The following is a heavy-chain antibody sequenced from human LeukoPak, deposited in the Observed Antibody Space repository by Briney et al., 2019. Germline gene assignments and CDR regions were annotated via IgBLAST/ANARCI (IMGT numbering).Heavy chain of an antibody. CDR3: ARGRGGPPFDF. CDR1: GFNFRAYG. D-gene: IGHD3-10*01. Sequence: GGSLILSCVAFGFNFRAYGMHWVRQAPGQGLEYISAISADGGTTFHAESVKGRFTISRGNSKNTLYLQMGSLRIDDSALYYCARGRGGPPFDFWGHGTLITVSS. CDR2: ISADGGTT. J-gene: IGHJ4*01. V-gene: IGHV3-64*02.